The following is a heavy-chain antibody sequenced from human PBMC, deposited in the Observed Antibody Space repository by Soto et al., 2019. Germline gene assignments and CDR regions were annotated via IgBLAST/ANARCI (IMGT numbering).Heavy chain of an antibody. V-gene: IGHV3-23*01. D-gene: IGHD3-10*01. CDR2: ISGSGGST. CDR3: AKDDGSGSYYNPYYYGMDV. Sequence: EVQLLESGGGLVQPGGSLRLSCAASGFTFSSHAMSWVRQAPGKGLEWVSAISGSGGSTYYADSVKGRFTISRDNSKNTLYLQMNSLRAEDTAVYYCAKDDGSGSYYNPYYYGMDVWGQGTTVTVSS. J-gene: IGHJ6*02. CDR1: GFTFSSHA.